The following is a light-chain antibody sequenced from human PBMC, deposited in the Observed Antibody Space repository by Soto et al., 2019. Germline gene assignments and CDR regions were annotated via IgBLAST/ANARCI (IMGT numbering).Light chain of an antibody. CDR2: LGS. CDR1: QSLLHSNGYNY. Sequence: DIVMTQSPLSLPVTPGEQASISCRSSQSLLHSNGYNYLDWYLQKPGQSPQLLIYLGSNRASGVPDRFSGSGSGTDFTLKVSRVEAEDVGVYYCMQALQTPFTLGPGTKVDIK. CDR3: MQALQTPFT. J-gene: IGKJ3*01. V-gene: IGKV2-28*01.